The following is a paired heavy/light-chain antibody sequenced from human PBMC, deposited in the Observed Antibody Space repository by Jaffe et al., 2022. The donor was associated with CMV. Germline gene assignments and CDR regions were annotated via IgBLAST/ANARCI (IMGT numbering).Light chain of an antibody. CDR2: GAS. J-gene: IGKJ1*01. V-gene: IGKV3-20*01. CDR1: QSLSRDY. Sequence: EIVLTQSPGTLSSSPGERATLSCRASQSLSRDYLAWYQQRPGQAPRLLIFGASIRATGIPDRFSGSGSGRDFTLTISRLEPEDFAVYYCQEYGRSLQTFGQGTKVEI. CDR3: QEYGRSLQT.
Heavy chain of an antibody. CDR2: IYWNGDS. CDR3: AHTGYFDWWSYFDH. CDR1: GFSVSTSGVG. J-gene: IGHJ4*02. D-gene: IGHD3-9*01. V-gene: IGHV2-5*01. Sequence: QITLRESGPTLVKPTQTLTLTCTLSGFSVSTSGVGVGWIRQPPGKPLEWLGTIYWNGDSVYSPSLKSKLTITRDTSKNQVVLTVTNMDSVDTATYYCAHTGYFDWWSYFDHWGQGAPVTVSS.